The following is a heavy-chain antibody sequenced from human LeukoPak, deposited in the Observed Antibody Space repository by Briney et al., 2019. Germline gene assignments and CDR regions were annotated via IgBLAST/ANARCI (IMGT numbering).Heavy chain of an antibody. CDR1: GFTFSSYW. Sequence: PGGSLRLSCAASGFTFSSYWMHWVRHAPGKGLVWVSRINSDGSSTSYADSVKGRFTISRDNAKNTLYLQMNSLRAEDTAVYYCARSVAVADFDYWGQGTLVTVSS. CDR3: ARSVAVADFDY. CDR2: INSDGSST. J-gene: IGHJ4*02. D-gene: IGHD6-19*01. V-gene: IGHV3-74*01.